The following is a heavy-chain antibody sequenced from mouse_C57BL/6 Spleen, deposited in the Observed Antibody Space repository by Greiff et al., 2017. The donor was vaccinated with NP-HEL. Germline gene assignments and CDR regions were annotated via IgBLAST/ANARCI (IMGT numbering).Heavy chain of an antibody. CDR2: IYPGSGST. CDR1: GYTFTSYW. CDR3: ARYAPYGSIAMDY. Sequence: QVQLKQPGAELVKPGASVKMSCKASGYTFTSYWITWVKQRPGQGLEWIGDIYPGSGSTNYNEKFKSKATLTVDTSSSTAYMQLSSLTSEDSAVYYCARYAPYGSIAMDYWGQGTSVTVSS. J-gene: IGHJ4*01. D-gene: IGHD2-2*01. V-gene: IGHV1-55*01.